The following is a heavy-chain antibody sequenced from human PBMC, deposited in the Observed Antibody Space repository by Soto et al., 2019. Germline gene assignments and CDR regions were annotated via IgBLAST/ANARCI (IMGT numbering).Heavy chain of an antibody. CDR1: GFTFSSYA. CDR2: ISGSGGST. V-gene: IGHV3-23*01. D-gene: IGHD2-2*01. J-gene: IGHJ4*02. Sequence: GGSLRLSCAASGFTFSSYAMSWVRQAPGKGLEWVSAISGSGGSTYYADSVKGRFTISRDNSKKTLYLQMNSLRAEDTAVYYCAKDHCSSTSCYLSQFDYWGQGTLVTVSS. CDR3: AKDHCSSTSCYLSQFDY.